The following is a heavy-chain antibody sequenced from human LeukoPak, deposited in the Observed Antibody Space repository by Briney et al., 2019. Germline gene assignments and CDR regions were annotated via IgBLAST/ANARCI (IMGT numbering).Heavy chain of an antibody. CDR2: INHSGST. J-gene: IGHJ2*01. CDR1: GGSISSSSYY. CDR3: ARQGDAWYFDL. Sequence: SETLSLTCTVSGGSISSSSYYWSWIRQPPGKGLEWIGEINHSGSTNYNPSLKSRVTISVDTSKNQFSLKLSSVTAADTAVYYCARQGDAWYFDLWGRGTLLTVSS. D-gene: IGHD2-21*02. V-gene: IGHV4-39*07.